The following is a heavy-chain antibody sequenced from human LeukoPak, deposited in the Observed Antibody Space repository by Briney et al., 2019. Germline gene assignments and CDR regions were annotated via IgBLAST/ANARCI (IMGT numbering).Heavy chain of an antibody. J-gene: IGHJ4*02. CDR1: GFTFSDHY. V-gene: IGHV3-11*06. D-gene: IGHD4-17*01. Sequence: GGSLRLSCEVSGFTFSDHYMSWIRQARGKGLEWVSFISSSSSYTNFADSVKGRFTISRDNAKNSLYLQMNSLRAEDTAVYYCAREGGLRLTSRFFDYWGQGTLVTVSS. CDR3: AREGGLRLTSRFFDY. CDR2: ISSSSSYT.